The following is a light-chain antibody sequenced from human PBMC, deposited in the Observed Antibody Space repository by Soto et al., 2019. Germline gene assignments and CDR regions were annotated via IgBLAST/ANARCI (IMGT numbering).Light chain of an antibody. Sequence: QSALTQPASVSGSPGQSITISCTGTSSDVGAYNYVSWYQQHPGKAPKLMIYDVTNRPSGVSNRFSGSKSGNTAFLTISGLQAEDEADYYCSSFTSGSTWVFGGGTKLTVL. V-gene: IGLV2-14*01. CDR3: SSFTSGSTWV. CDR2: DVT. CDR1: SSDVGAYNY. J-gene: IGLJ3*02.